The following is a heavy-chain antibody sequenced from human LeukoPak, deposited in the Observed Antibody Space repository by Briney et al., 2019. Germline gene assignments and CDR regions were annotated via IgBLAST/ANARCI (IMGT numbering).Heavy chain of an antibody. CDR1: GYSFTSYW. CDR3: ARRDCSSTSCYPFDP. D-gene: IGHD2-2*01. J-gene: IGHJ5*02. V-gene: IGHV5-51*01. Sequence: GESLQISCKGSGYSFTSYWIGWVRQMPGKGLEWMGIIYPGDSDTRYSPSFQGQVTISADKSISTAYLQWSSLKASDTAMYYCARRDCSSTSCYPFDPWGQGTLVTVSS. CDR2: IYPGDSDT.